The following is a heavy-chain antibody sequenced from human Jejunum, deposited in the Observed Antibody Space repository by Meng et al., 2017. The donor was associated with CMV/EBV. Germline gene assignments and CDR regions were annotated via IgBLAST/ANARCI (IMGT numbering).Heavy chain of an antibody. D-gene: IGHD2-21*01. CDR3: ARECCDSASVD. CDR2: ISSSSSTI. CDR1: GFIFSDYS. V-gene: IGHV3-48*04. J-gene: IGHJ4*02. Sequence: AASGFIFSDYSMYWVRQAPGKGLEWVSYISSSSSTIFYADSVKGRFTISRDNAKNSLYLQMNSLRAEDTALYYCARECCDSASVDWGQGTLVTVSS.